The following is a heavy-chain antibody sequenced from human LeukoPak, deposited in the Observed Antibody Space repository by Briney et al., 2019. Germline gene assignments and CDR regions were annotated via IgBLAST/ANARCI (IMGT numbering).Heavy chain of an antibody. D-gene: IGHD2-15*01. J-gene: IGHJ4*02. CDR1: GFTFSSYG. CDR3: ARAIQFGGYFDY. Sequence: GRSLRLSCAASGFTFSSYGMHWVRQAPGKGLEWVAVISYDGSNKYYADSVRGRFTISRDTSKNTLYLQMNSLRADDTAVYYCARAIQFGGYFDYWGQGTLVTVSS. V-gene: IGHV3-30*03. CDR2: ISYDGSNK.